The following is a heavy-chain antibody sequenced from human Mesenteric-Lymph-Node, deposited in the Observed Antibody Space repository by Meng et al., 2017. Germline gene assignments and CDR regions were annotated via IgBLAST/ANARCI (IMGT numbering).Heavy chain of an antibody. D-gene: IGHD6-13*01. CDR2: IIPYSGDT. CDR3: VRRSIAAVGFDY. CDR1: GYTFTGYY. Sequence: ASVKVSCKASGYTFTGYYIHWVRQAPGQGLEWMGWIIPYSGDTNFAQIFQGRVTMTRDTSSSTAYMELSRLGSDDTAVYYCVRRSIAAVGFDYWGPGTLVTVSS. J-gene: IGHJ4*02. V-gene: IGHV1-2*02.